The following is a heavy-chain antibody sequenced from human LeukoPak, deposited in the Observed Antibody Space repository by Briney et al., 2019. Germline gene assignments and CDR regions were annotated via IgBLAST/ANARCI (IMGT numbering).Heavy chain of an antibody. Sequence: GGSLRLSCSASGFTFSSSAMHWVRQAPGKGLEWVAVIWYDGSNKYYADSVKGRFTISRDNSKNTLYLQMNSLRAEDTAVYYCARDYSPYGSGSLEFDYWGQGTLVTVSS. V-gene: IGHV3-33*08. CDR1: GFTFSSSA. CDR3: ARDYSPYGSGSLEFDY. CDR2: IWYDGSNK. J-gene: IGHJ4*02. D-gene: IGHD3-10*01.